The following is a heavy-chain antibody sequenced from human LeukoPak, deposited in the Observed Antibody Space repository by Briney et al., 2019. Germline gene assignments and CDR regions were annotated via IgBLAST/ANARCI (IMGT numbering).Heavy chain of an antibody. CDR3: ARAIFGVVIIRRGFCY. CDR2: INHSGST. CDR1: GFTFSSYA. Sequence: GSLRLSCAASGFTFSSYAMSWVRQPPGKGLEWIGEINHSGSTNYNPSLKSRVTISVDTSKNQFSLKLSSVTAADTAVYYCARAIFGVVIIRRGFCYWGQGTLGTVSS. J-gene: IGHJ4*02. V-gene: IGHV4-34*08. D-gene: IGHD3-3*01.